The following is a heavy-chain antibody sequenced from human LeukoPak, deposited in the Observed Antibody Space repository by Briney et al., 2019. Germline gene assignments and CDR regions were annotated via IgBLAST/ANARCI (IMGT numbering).Heavy chain of an antibody. CDR2: INPNSGGT. Sequence: VASVKVSCKASGYTFTSYGISWVRQAPGQGLEWMGWINPNSGGTNYAQKFQGRVTMTRDTSISTAYMELSRLRSDDTAVYYCAREDSGYDLHNFDYWGQGTLVTVSS. J-gene: IGHJ4*02. CDR3: AREDSGYDLHNFDY. CDR1: GYTFTSYG. V-gene: IGHV1-2*02. D-gene: IGHD5-12*01.